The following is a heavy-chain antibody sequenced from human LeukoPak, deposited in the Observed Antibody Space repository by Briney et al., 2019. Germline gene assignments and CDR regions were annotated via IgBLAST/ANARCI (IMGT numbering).Heavy chain of an antibody. CDR3: ARESSSFGF. Sequence: SETLSLTCTVSGGSISSSSYYWGWIRRPPGKGLEWIGSIYYSGSTYYNPSLKSRVTISVDTSKNQFSLKLSSVTAADTAVYYCARESSSFGFWGQGTLVTVSS. CDR1: GGSISSSSYY. J-gene: IGHJ4*02. CDR2: IYYSGST. D-gene: IGHD6-6*01. V-gene: IGHV4-39*07.